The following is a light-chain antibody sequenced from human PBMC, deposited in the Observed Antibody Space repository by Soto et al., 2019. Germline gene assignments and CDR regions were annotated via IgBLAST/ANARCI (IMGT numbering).Light chain of an antibody. CDR3: HQRQSWPRT. V-gene: IGKV3D-15*01. J-gene: IGKJ1*01. Sequence: EVVMRQSPATLSVSPGEGATLSCRASQSVSSNLAWYQQKPGQAPRLLIYGASSRATGIPDRFSGSGSGTDFTLTISDVQPEDFAVYYCHQRQSWPRTFGQGTKVDIK. CDR1: QSVSSN. CDR2: GAS.